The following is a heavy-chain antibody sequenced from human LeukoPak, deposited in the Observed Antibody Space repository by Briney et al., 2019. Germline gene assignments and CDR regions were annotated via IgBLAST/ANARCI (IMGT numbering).Heavy chain of an antibody. J-gene: IGHJ4*02. CDR1: GYTFTGYY. D-gene: IGHD5-12*01. V-gene: IGHV1-2*02. CDR2: INPNSGGT. CDR3: ARVDGGYESFDY. Sequence: ASVKVSCKASGYTFTGYYMHWVRQAPGQGLEWMGWINPNSGGTNYAQKFQGRVTMTRDTSISTAYMELSRLRSDDTAVYYCARVDGGYESFDYWGQGTLVTVSS.